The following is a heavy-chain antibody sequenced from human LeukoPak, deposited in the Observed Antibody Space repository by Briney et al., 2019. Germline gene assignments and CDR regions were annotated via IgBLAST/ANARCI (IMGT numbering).Heavy chain of an antibody. CDR3: TRRLTYWNSDY. CDR2: VKSKTDGGAT. V-gene: IGHV3-15*01. CDR1: GFTFNNAW. J-gene: IGHJ4*02. D-gene: IGHD1-7*01. Sequence: GGSLRLSCASSGFTFNNAWMSWVRQAPGKGLEWVGRVKSKTDGGATDYAAPVKGRFTISRDDSKNMLYLQMNSLKTEDTAVYYCTRRLTYWNSDYWGQGTLVTVSS.